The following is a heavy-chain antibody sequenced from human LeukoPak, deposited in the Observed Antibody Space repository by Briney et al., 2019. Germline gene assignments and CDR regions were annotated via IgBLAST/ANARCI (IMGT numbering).Heavy chain of an antibody. V-gene: IGHV3-9*01. CDR2: ISRCGYSI. CDR1: GLNYDVYG. CDR3: ARDMDVMICHGYYDYGFAV. Sequence: QPGGSLRLSCAASGLNYDVYGFHGLRHAPGKGVEGVSGISRCGYSIVKAVSVKGRFSISRDNAKSSLYLKMQSLRGADTSLYFCARDMDVMICHGYYDYGFAVWGQGTTVTVSS. D-gene: IGHD3/OR15-3a*01. J-gene: IGHJ6*02.